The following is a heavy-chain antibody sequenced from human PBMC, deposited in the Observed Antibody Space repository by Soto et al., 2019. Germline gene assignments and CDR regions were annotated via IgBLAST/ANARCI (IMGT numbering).Heavy chain of an antibody. D-gene: IGHD3-16*01. CDR1: GLTFRSYG. CDR3: VRDMQLGRLDT. V-gene: IGHV3-74*03. J-gene: IGHJ5*02. Sequence: EVQLVESGGGLVQPGESLRLSCAASGLTFRSYGMHWVRQAPGKGLVWVSRINTDGSVAMYVDSVKGRFTISRDNAKNTLYLQMNSLTAEDTAVYNCVRDMQLGRLDTWGQGTLVTVSS. CDR2: INTDGSVA.